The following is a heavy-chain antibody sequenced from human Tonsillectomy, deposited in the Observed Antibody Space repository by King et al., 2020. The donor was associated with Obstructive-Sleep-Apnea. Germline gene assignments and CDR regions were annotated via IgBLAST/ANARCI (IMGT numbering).Heavy chain of an antibody. J-gene: IGHJ3*02. V-gene: IGHV2-70*01. Sequence: VTLKESGPALVKPSQTLTLTCTFSGFSLSTTGMCVNCIRQPPGKALEWLAHIDWDDDKYYITSLKTRLTISQDTSKNQVVLTMTNMDPVDAATYSFARMEVRRTVGYNYGNRALDAFDIWGQGTMVTVSS. CDR1: GFSLSTTGMC. CDR3: ARMEVRRTVGYNYGNRALDAFDI. D-gene: IGHD5-18*01. CDR2: IDWDDDK.